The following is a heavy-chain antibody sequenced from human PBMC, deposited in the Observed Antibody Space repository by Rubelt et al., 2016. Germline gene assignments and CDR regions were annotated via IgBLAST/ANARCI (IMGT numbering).Heavy chain of an antibody. V-gene: IGHV3-64*04. Sequence: GGGVVQPGRSLRLSCAASGFTFRTYGMHWVRQAPGKGLQYVSAISATGDSTSYADSVKGRFTISRDNSKNTLYLQMDSLRAEDTALYYCARDRYSDYISDAFDIWGQGTMVTVSS. J-gene: IGHJ3*02. CDR3: ARDRYSDYISDAFDI. CDR2: ISATGDST. D-gene: IGHD4-11*01. CDR1: GFTFRTYG.